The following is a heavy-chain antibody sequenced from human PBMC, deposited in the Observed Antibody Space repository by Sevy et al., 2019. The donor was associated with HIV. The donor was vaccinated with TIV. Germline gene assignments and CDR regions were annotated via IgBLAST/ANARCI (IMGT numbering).Heavy chain of an antibody. Sequence: GGSLRLSCAASGFSISDYYMSWIRQAPGKGPQWISYISSTADSIYYADSVKGRFTISRDNAKNSLYLQMNSLTVEDTALYYCARDHLKDGDLGDYHYYAVDVWGRGTTVTVSS. CDR1: GFSISDYY. J-gene: IGHJ6*02. CDR2: ISSTADSI. V-gene: IGHV3-11*01. D-gene: IGHD4-17*01. CDR3: ARDHLKDGDLGDYHYYAVDV.